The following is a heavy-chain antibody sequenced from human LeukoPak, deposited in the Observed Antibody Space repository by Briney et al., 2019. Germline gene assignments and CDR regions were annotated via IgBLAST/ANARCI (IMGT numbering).Heavy chain of an antibody. CDR2: IIPILGIA. Sequence: GASVKVSCKASGGTFSSYAISWVRQAPGQGLEWMGRIIPILGIANYAQKFQGRVTITADKSTSTAYMELSSLRSEDTAVYYCARQSYSGGSNWFDPWGQGTLVTVSS. J-gene: IGHJ5*02. CDR3: ARQSYSGGSNWFDP. V-gene: IGHV1-69*04. CDR1: GGTFSSYA. D-gene: IGHD6-19*01.